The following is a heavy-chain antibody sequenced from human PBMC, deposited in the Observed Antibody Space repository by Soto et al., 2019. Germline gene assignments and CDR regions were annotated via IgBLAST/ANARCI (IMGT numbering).Heavy chain of an antibody. Sequence: PGGSLRLSCITSGFTFRKFWMSWVRQAPGKGLEWVANIKHDGSQSYYEDSVKGRFTISRDNAKNSLYLQVNSLRVDDTAVYFCARLLLYSTSGRGWFDPRGQGTLVTVSS. V-gene: IGHV3-7*03. CDR1: GFTFRKFW. J-gene: IGHJ5*02. CDR2: IKHDGSQS. CDR3: ARLLLYSTSGRGWFDP. D-gene: IGHD2-2*02.